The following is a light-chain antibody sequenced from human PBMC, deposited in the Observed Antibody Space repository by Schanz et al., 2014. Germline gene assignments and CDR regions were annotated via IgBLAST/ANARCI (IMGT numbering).Light chain of an antibody. Sequence: SALTQPASVSGSPGQSITISCTGTSSDIGNYDYVSWYRQHPGKAPKLIIYDVGDRPSGVSNRFSGSKSGNTASLTVSGLQAEDEADFYCSSYAGSNNLVFGGGTKLTVL. CDR1: SSDIGNYDY. J-gene: IGLJ2*01. CDR2: DVG. CDR3: SSYAGSNNLV. V-gene: IGLV2-14*03.